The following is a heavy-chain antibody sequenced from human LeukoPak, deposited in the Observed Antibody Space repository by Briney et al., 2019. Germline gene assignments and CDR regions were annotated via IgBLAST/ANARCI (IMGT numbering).Heavy chain of an antibody. D-gene: IGHD3-16*01. CDR1: GFTFSSYW. CDR3: ARATIGSPNQVTLYYFDY. Sequence: GGSLRLSCAASGFTFSSYWMSWVRQAPGKGLEWVANIKQDGSEKYYVDSVKGRFTISRDDAKNSLYLQMNSLRAEDTAVYYCARATIGSPNQVTLYYFDYWGQGTLVTVSS. V-gene: IGHV3-7*01. CDR2: IKQDGSEK. J-gene: IGHJ4*02.